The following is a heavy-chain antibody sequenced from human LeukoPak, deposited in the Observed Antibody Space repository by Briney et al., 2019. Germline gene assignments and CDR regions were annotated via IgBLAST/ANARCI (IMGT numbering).Heavy chain of an antibody. CDR1: GGAISSSSYY. J-gene: IGHJ4*02. CDR3: ARDSAGVADY. Sequence: PSETLSLTCTVSGGAISSSSYYWGWIRQPPGKGLEWIGSIYYSGRTYYNPSLKSRVTISVDTSKNQFSLKLSSVTAADTAVYYCARDSAGVADYWGQGTLVTVSS. V-gene: IGHV4-39*07. CDR2: IYYSGRT. D-gene: IGHD2-15*01.